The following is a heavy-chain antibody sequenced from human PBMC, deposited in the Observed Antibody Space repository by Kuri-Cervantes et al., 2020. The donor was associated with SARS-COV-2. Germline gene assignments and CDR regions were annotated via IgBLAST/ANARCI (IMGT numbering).Heavy chain of an antibody. CDR1: GYTFTSYY. CDR3: ARGYRSSGEFDY. D-gene: IGHD2-2*01. CDR2: INPNSGGT. J-gene: IGHJ4*02. V-gene: IGHV1-2*02. Sequence: ASVKVSCKASGYTFTSYYMHWVRQAPGQGLEWMGWINPNSGGTNYAQKFQGRVTMTRDTSISTAYMELSSLRSEDTAVYYCARGYRSSGEFDYWGQGTLVTVSS.